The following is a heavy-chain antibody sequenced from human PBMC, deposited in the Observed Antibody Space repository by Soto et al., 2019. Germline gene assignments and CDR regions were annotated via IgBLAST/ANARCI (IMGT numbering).Heavy chain of an antibody. CDR2: ISSSGSTI. CDR1: GFTFSSYE. D-gene: IGHD1-26*01. J-gene: IGHJ4*02. CDR3: ARVYNGAPDY. V-gene: IGHV3-48*03. Sequence: EVQLLESGGGLVQPGGSLRLSCAVSGFTFSSYEMNWVRQAPGKGLEWVSYISSSGSTIYYADSVKGRFTISRDNAKNSLYLQMNSLRAEDTAVYYCARVYNGAPDYWGQGTLVTVSS.